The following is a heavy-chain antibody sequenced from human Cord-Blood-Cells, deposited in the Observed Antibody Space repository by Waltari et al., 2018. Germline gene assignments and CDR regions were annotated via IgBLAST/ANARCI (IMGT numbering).Heavy chain of an antibody. J-gene: IGHJ4*02. CDR2: IAYGGSNK. V-gene: IGHV3-30*18. CDR1: GFTFSSYG. Sequence: QVQLVASGGGVVQPGRSLRLSCAASGFTFSSYGMHWVRQAPGKGLEWVAVIAYGGSNKYYADSVEGRFTIDRDDSKNTLYLQMNSLRAEDTAVYYCAKGGLRFLEWLLYYFDYWGQGTLVTVSS. CDR3: AKGGLRFLEWLLYYFDY. D-gene: IGHD3-3*01.